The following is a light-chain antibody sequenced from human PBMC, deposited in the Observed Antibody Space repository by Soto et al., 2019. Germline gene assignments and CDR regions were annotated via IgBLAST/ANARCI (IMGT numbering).Light chain of an antibody. Sequence: QSVLTQPASVSGSPGQSITISCTGTSSDVGAYDYVSWYQQHPDKAPKLMIYEVSYRPSGVSNRFSGSKSVNTATLTISGLQAEDEADYYCSSYTTSSTRVFGTGTKLTGL. J-gene: IGLJ1*01. CDR3: SSYTTSSTRV. CDR2: EVS. CDR1: SSDVGAYDY. V-gene: IGLV2-14*03.